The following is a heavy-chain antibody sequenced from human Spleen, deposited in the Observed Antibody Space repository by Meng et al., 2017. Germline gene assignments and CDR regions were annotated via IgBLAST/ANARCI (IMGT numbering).Heavy chain of an antibody. CDR3: ARGTPGRSYSDY. CDR1: DYTFTGYG. V-gene: IGHV1-18*01. J-gene: IGHJ4*02. CDR2: LGAHDGDT. D-gene: IGHD3-10*01. Sequence: QVQPVQSGPEVKKPVASGKVACKASDYTFTGYGVSWVRQAPGQGLEWMAWLGAHDGDTSHAPKFQGRVTVSADRPTATAYMELRSLRSDDTAVYYCARGTPGRSYSDYWGQGTLVTVSS.